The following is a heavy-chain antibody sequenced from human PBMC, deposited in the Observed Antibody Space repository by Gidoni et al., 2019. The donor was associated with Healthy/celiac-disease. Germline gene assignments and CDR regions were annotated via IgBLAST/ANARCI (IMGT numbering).Heavy chain of an antibody. CDR1: GGSISSYY. V-gene: IGHV4-59*01. CDR2: IYYSGST. J-gene: IGHJ5*02. CDR3: ARRGFGSWDWFDP. D-gene: IGHD3-10*01. Sequence: QVQLQESGPGLVKPSETLSLTCTVSGGSISSYYWSWIRQPPGKGLEWIGYIYYSGSTNYNPSLESRVTISVDTSKNQFSLKLSSVTAADTAVYYCARRGFGSWDWFDPWGQGTLVTVSS.